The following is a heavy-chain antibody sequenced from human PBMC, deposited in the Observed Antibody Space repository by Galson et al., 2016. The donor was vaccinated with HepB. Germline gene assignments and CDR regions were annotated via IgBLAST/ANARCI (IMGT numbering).Heavy chain of an antibody. CDR1: GSSFSSHW. J-gene: IGHJ6*02. Sequence: QSGAEVKKAGESLKISCKDSGSSFSSHWIGWVRQMPGKGLEWMGMIYAGDSDTRYSPSFQGQVNISADMSIKTAYLQWSSLKASDTAIYYCARRTERDYYGVDVWGQGTTVTVSS. D-gene: IGHD1-1*01. CDR2: IYAGDSDT. V-gene: IGHV5-51*03. CDR3: ARRTERDYYGVDV.